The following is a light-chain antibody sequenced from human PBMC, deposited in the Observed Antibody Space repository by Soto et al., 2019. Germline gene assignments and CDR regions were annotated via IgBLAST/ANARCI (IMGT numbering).Light chain of an antibody. Sequence: SYELTQPPSVSVAPGKTARITCGGNNIGSKSVHWYQQKPGQAPVLVIYYDSDRPSGIPERFSGSNSGNTSTLTISRVDAGDEAEYYCQVWDSSSDHGVFGTGTKLTVL. V-gene: IGLV3-21*04. CDR2: YDS. J-gene: IGLJ1*01. CDR1: NIGSKS. CDR3: QVWDSSSDHGV.